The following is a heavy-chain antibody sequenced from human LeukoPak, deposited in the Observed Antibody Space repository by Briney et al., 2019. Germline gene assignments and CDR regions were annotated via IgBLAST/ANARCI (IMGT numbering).Heavy chain of an antibody. CDR3: ARQQLVPYNWFDP. J-gene: IGHJ5*02. CDR2: SCNNGST. CDR1: GGSICSGSYD. V-gene: IGHV4-61*02. D-gene: IGHD6-13*01. Sequence: SVTLSLNCTVYGGSICSGSYDWRSIRQPAGKGLVRIGRSCNNGSTNYNPALKNRVTRPLDKPKNQFTRELSSVDTAHTARCYWARQQLVPYNWFDPWGQGTLVTVSS.